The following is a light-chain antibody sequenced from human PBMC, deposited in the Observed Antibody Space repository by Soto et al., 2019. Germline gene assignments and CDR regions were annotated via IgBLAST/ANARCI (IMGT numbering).Light chain of an antibody. J-gene: IGKJ1*01. CDR3: QQADSFPPT. CDR1: QGISSW. Sequence: DIPMTQSPSSVSASVGDRVTITCRASQGISSWLAWYQQKPGKAPELLIHAASNLQIGVPSRFRGSGSGTDFTLTISSLQPEDFATYYCQQADSFPPTFGQGTTVEIK. CDR2: AAS. V-gene: IGKV1-12*01.